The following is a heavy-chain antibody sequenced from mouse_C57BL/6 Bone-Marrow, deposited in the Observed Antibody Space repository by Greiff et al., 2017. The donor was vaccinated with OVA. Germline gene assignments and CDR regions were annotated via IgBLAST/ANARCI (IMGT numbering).Heavy chain of an antibody. CDR2: IRNKPNGSTT. CDR1: GFTFTNYY. D-gene: IGHD1-1*01. Sequence: EVKLMESGGGLVHTVDPLSLSCAASGFTFTNYYMSWVRQPPGKALEWLAFIRNKPNGSTTEYSASVKGRFTISRDNSQSILYLQMNALRAEDSATYYCARYKGRVAVDYFDYWGQGTALTVSS. J-gene: IGHJ2*01. V-gene: IGHV7-3*01. CDR3: ARYKGRVAVDYFDY.